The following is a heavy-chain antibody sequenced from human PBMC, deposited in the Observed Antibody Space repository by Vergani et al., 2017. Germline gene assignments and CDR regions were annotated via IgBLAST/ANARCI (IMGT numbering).Heavy chain of an antibody. V-gene: IGHV3-64D*06. CDR1: GFTFSSYA. CDR3: STIAAAVWADY. Sequence: VQLVESGGGVVQPGRSLRLSCSASGFTFSSYAMHWVRQAPGKGLEYVSAISSNGGSTYYADSVKGRFTISRDNSKNTLYLQMSSLRAEDTAVYYCSTIAAAVWADYWGQGTLVTVSS. CDR2: ISSNGGST. J-gene: IGHJ4*02. D-gene: IGHD6-25*01.